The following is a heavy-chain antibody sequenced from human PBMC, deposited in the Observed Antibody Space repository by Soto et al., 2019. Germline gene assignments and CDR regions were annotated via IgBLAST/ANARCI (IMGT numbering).Heavy chain of an antibody. J-gene: IGHJ4*02. Sequence: EVQLVESGGGLIQPGGSLRLSCAVSGFTVSNNYMSWVRQAPGKGLEGVSVIYSGGYTAYGDSVKGRFTISRDNSKNTLSLQIKTRGPAATAVYFGATQGGGGGYWGQGTLVTVSS. CDR2: IYSGGYT. D-gene: IGHD3-16*01. V-gene: IGHV3-53*01. CDR3: ATQGGGGGY. CDR1: GFTVSNNY.